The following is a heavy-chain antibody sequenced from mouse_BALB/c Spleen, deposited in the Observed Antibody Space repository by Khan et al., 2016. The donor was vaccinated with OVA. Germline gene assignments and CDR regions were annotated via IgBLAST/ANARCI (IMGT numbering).Heavy chain of an antibody. Sequence: QIQLVQSGPEPKKPGETVRISCKASGYTLTTAGMQWVQKTPGKGLKWIGCINTHSGVPKYADDFKGRFAFSLQTSANTAYLQISNLRNENTATYFCARYGGFFDYWGQGTTLTVSS. CDR1: GYTLTTAG. D-gene: IGHD1-1*01. J-gene: IGHJ2*01. CDR2: INTHSGVP. V-gene: IGHV9-4*02. CDR3: ARYGGFFDY.